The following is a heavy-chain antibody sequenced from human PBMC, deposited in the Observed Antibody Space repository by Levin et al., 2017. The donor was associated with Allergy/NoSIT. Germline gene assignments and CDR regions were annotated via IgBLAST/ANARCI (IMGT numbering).Heavy chain of an antibody. CDR3: ARAPGTQWELPERGIDY. CDR1: GSTFTSYG. Sequence: PGGSLRLSCKASGSTFTSYGISWVRQAPGQGLEWMGWISAYNGNTNYAQKLQGRVTMTTDTSTSTAYMELRSLRSDDTAVYYCARAPGTQWELPERGIDYWGQGTLVTVSS. V-gene: IGHV1-18*01. J-gene: IGHJ4*02. CDR2: ISAYNGNT. D-gene: IGHD1-26*01.